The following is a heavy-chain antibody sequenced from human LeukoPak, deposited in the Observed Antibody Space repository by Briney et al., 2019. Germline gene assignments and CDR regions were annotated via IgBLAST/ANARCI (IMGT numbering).Heavy chain of an antibody. Sequence: ASVKVSCKASGYTFTSYYMHWVRQAPGQGLEWMGIINPSGGSTSYAQKFQGRVTMTRDTSTSTVYMELSSLRSEDTAVYYCARGLPLGYYYYGMDVWGQGTTVTVSS. CDR1: GYTFTSYY. CDR3: ARGLPLGYYYYGMDV. CDR2: INPSGGST. V-gene: IGHV1-46*01. D-gene: IGHD5-18*01. J-gene: IGHJ6*02.